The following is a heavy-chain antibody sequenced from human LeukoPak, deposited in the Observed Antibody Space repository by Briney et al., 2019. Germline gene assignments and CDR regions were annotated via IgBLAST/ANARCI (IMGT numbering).Heavy chain of an antibody. Sequence: GGSLRLSCAASGFSVSSYAMSWVRQAPGKGLEWVSGISGSGISTHYADSVKGRFTISRDKSKNTLYLQMNSLRVEDTAVYYCARAQHSDILTGPSDYWGQGTPVTVSS. CDR1: GFSVSSYA. CDR2: ISGSGIST. J-gene: IGHJ4*02. CDR3: ARAQHSDILTGPSDY. V-gene: IGHV3-23*01. D-gene: IGHD3-9*01.